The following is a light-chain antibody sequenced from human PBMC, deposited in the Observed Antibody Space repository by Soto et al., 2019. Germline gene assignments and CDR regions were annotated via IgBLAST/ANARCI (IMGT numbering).Light chain of an antibody. V-gene: IGKV1-5*01. CDR3: QQRSNWPIT. J-gene: IGKJ5*01. Sequence: DIQMTQSPSTLSASVGDRVTITCRASQSISSWLARYQQKPGKAPKLLIYDASSLESGVPSRFSGSGSGTDFTLTISSLEPEDFAVYYCQQRSNWPITFGQGKRLEIK. CDR1: QSISSW. CDR2: DAS.